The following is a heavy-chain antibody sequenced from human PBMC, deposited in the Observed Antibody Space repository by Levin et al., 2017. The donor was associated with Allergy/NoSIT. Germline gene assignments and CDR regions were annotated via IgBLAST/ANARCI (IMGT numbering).Heavy chain of an antibody. Sequence: PSETLSLTCAVSGGSISTNYYWGWIRQPPGKGLEWFGSIYYTGSGHYNPSLKSRVPISVDTSKDHFSLNLTSVTAADTAVYFCARSSSLEYFDPWGQGTLVTVSS. CDR3: ARSSSLEYFDP. CDR1: GGSISTNYY. V-gene: IGHV4-39*02. CDR2: IYYTGSG. D-gene: IGHD3-3*01. J-gene: IGHJ5*02.